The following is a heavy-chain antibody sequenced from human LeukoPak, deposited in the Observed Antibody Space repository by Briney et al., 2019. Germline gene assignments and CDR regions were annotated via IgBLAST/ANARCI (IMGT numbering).Heavy chain of an antibody. D-gene: IGHD6-19*01. CDR1: GFTFSSYW. V-gene: IGHV3-7*03. J-gene: IGHJ5*02. CDR2: IKQDGSEK. CDR3: VSHNEGRYSSGWYDP. Sequence: GGSLRLSCAVSGFTFSSYWMSWVRQAPGKGLEWVANIKQDGSEKYYVDSVKGRFTISRDNAKNSLYLQMNSLRAEDTAVYYCVSHNEGRYSSGWYDPWGQGTLVTVSS.